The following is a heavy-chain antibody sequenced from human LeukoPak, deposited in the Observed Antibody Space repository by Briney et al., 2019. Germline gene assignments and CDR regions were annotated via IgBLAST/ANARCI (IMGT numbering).Heavy chain of an antibody. J-gene: IGHJ4*02. CDR3: AREEGWEYVLDS. Sequence: SETLFLTCTVSGGSISSYWWSWIRQPPGRGLEWIGNINYSGTTNYNPSLKSRVTISVDTSKTQFSLKLNSVAAADTAVYYCAREEGWEYVLDSWGQGTLVTVSS. CDR2: INYSGTT. D-gene: IGHD1-26*01. CDR1: GGSISSYW. V-gene: IGHV4-59*01.